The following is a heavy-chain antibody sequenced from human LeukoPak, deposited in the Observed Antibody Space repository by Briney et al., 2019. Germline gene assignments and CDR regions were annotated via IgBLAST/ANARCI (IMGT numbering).Heavy chain of an antibody. Sequence: GGSLRLSCAASGFTFSSYGMHWVRQAPGKGLEWVAFIRYDGSNKYYADSVKGRFTISRGNSKNTLHLQVNSLRAEDTAVYYCARNRYYGSGSYYNGWALTFDYWGQGTLVTVSS. CDR3: ARNRYYGSGSYYNGWALTFDY. J-gene: IGHJ4*02. CDR2: IRYDGSNK. D-gene: IGHD3-10*01. V-gene: IGHV3-33*08. CDR1: GFTFSSYG.